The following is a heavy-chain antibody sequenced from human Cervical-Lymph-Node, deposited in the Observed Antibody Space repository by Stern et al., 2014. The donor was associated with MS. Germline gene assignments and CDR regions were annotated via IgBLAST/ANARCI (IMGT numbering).Heavy chain of an antibody. CDR1: GGTLSSHA. J-gene: IGHJ6*02. CDR2: IIAIFDAP. Sequence: QVQLVQSGAEVKKVGSSVKVSCKASGGTLSSHAISWVRQAPGQGLEWMGGIIAIFDAPNYAQKFQGRVRITSDESTNTAHMELSSLRSEDTAVYYCASGAHGMDVWGQGTAVTVSS. V-gene: IGHV1-69*01. D-gene: IGHD3-10*01. CDR3: ASGAHGMDV.